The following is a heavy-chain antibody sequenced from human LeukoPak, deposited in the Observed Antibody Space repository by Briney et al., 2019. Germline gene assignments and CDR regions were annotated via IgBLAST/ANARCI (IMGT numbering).Heavy chain of an antibody. CDR2: ISYDGSNK. D-gene: IGHD2-2*01. V-gene: IGHV3-30-3*01. CDR3: ARDSPIVVVPAAMAIDY. Sequence: PGRSLRLSCAASGFTFSSYTMHWVRQAPGKGLEWVALISYDGSNKYYADSVKGRFTISRDNSKNTLYLQMNSLRAEDTAVYYCARDSPIVVVPAAMAIDYWGQGTLVTVSS. CDR1: GFTFSSYT. J-gene: IGHJ4*02.